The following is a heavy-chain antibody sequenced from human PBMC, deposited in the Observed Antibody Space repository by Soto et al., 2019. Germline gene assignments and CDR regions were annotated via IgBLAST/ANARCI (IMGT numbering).Heavy chain of an antibody. V-gene: IGHV3-33*01. Sequence: GGSLRLSCAASGFTFSSYGMHWVRQAPGKGLEWVAVIWYDGSNKYYADSVKGRFTISRDNSKNTLFLQMNSLRAEDTAVYYCARDPPVKKFIDHAFDIWGQGTMVTVSS. D-gene: IGHD2-15*01. CDR3: ARDPPVKKFIDHAFDI. CDR1: GFTFSSYG. CDR2: IWYDGSNK. J-gene: IGHJ3*02.